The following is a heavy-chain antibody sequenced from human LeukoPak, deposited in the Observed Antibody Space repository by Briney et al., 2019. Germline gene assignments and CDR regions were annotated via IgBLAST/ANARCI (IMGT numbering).Heavy chain of an antibody. CDR2: ISAYNGNT. J-gene: IGHJ5*02. CDR1: GYTFTSYG. Sequence: GASVKVSCKASGYTFTSYGISWVRQAPGQGLEWVGWISAYNGNTNYAQKLQGRVTMTTDTSTSTAYMELRSLRSDDTAVYYCARVTLWFGELLRNWFDPGGQGTLATVSS. D-gene: IGHD3-10*01. V-gene: IGHV1-18*01. CDR3: ARVTLWFGELLRNWFDP.